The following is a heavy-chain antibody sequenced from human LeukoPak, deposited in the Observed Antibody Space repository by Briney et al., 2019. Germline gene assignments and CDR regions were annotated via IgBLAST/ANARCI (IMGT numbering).Heavy chain of an antibody. D-gene: IGHD3-10*01. CDR3: ARRNYYGSGTY. CDR1: GGSFSGYY. Sequence: SETLSLTCAVYGGSFSGYYWSWIRQPPGKGLEWIGEINHSGSTNYNPSLKSRVTISVDTSKNQFSLKLSSVTAADTAVYYCARRNYYGSGTYWGQGTLVTVSS. CDR2: INHSGST. J-gene: IGHJ4*02. V-gene: IGHV4-34*01.